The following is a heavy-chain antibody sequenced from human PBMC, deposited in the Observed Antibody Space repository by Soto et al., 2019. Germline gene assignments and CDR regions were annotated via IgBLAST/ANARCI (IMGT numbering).Heavy chain of an antibody. J-gene: IGHJ4*02. D-gene: IGHD2-15*01. Sequence: EVELLESGGGLVQPGGSLTLSCAASGFTFSTNAMTWVRQAPGKGLEWVSTISDSDGSTYYADSVKGRFTISRDNSKNTVYLQTNSLRAEDTAVYYCAKEVEGGWYYFDYWGQGTLVTVSS. CDR1: GFTFSTNA. V-gene: IGHV3-23*01. CDR3: AKEVEGGWYYFDY. CDR2: ISDSDGST.